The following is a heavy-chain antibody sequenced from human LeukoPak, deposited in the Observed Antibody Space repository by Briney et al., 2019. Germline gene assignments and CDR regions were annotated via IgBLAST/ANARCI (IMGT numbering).Heavy chain of an antibody. CDR3: ARRQGYSYGVDY. V-gene: IGHV4-61*01. CDR1: GGSVSSGSYY. Sequence: KPSETLSLTCTVSGGSVSSGSYYWSWIRQPPGKGLEWIGYIYYSGSTNYNPSLKSRVTISVDTSKNQFSLKLSSVTAADTAVYYCARRQGYSYGVDYWGQGTLSPSPQ. CDR2: IYYSGST. D-gene: IGHD5-18*01. J-gene: IGHJ4*02.